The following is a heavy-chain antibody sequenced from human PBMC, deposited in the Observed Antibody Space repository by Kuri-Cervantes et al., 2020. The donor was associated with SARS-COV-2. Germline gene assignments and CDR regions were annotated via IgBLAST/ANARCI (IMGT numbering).Heavy chain of an antibody. V-gene: IGHV3-11*01. Sequence: GESLKISCAASGFTFSDYYMSWIRQAPGKGLEWVSYISSGGSAIYYADSVKGRFTISRDNAKNSLYLQMNSLTAEDTAVYYCAGGRGNWYFDLWGRGTLVTVSS. D-gene: IGHD3-10*01. CDR3: AGGRGNWYFDL. CDR1: GFTFSDYY. J-gene: IGHJ2*01. CDR2: ISSGGSAI.